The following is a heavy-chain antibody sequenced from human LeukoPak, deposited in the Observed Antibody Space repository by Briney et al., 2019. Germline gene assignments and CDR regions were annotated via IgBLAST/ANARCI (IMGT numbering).Heavy chain of an antibody. CDR3: AREDYYDSSGYLDY. Sequence: SRTLSLTCTVSGGSISSSGYYWSWLRQHPGKGRGWIGYIYSSGTTYYNPSLKSRVTISVDTSKNQFSLKLFSVTAADTAVYYCAREDYYDSSGYLDYWGQGTLVTVSS. V-gene: IGHV4-31*03. CDR2: IYSSGTT. CDR1: GGSISSSGYY. D-gene: IGHD3-22*01. J-gene: IGHJ4*02.